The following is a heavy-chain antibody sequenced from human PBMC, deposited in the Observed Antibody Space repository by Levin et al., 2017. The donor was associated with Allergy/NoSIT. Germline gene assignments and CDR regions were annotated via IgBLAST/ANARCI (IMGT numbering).Heavy chain of an antibody. J-gene: IGHJ6*03. D-gene: IGHD3-10*01. Sequence: GGSLRLSCAASGFTFSSYWMSWVRQAPGKGLEWVANIKQDGSEKYYVDSVKGRFTISRDNAKNSLYLQMNSLRAEDTAVYYCARSITMVQGVIDYYYYMDVWGKGTTVTVSS. CDR3: ARSITMVQGVIDYYYYMDV. CDR1: GFTFSSYW. V-gene: IGHV3-7*01. CDR2: IKQDGSEK.